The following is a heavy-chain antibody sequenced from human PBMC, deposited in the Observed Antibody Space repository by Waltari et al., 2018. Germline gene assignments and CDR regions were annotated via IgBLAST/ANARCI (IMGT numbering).Heavy chain of an antibody. CDR3: ARGGDVVVPAATEGDY. V-gene: IGHV1-2*06. CDR2: INPNSGGT. CDR1: GYTFTGYY. D-gene: IGHD2-2*01. Sequence: QVQLVQSGAEVKKPGASVKVSCKAYGYTFTGYYMPWVRQAPGQGLEGMGRINPNSGGTNYAQKFQGRVTMTRDTSISTAYMELSRLRSDDTAVYYCARGGDVVVPAATEGDYWGQGTLVTVSS. J-gene: IGHJ4*02.